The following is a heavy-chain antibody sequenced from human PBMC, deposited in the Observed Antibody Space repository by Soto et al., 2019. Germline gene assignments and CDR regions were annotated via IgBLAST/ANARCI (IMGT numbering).Heavy chain of an antibody. D-gene: IGHD3-10*01. CDR2: ISSSGSTI. CDR3: ARVYYGSGSSVFDY. V-gene: IGHV3-48*03. Sequence: GGSLRLSCAASGFTFSSYEMNWVRQAPGKGLEWVSYISSSGSTIYYADSVKGRFTISRDNAKNSLYLQMNSLRAEDTAVYYCARVYYGSGSSVFDYWGQGTLVTVSS. J-gene: IGHJ4*02. CDR1: GFTFSSYE.